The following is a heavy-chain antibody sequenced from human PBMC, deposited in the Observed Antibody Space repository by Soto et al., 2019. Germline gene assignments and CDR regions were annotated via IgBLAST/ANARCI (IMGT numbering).Heavy chain of an antibody. CDR3: ARAPRGYYDVEADY. CDR2: INAGNVNT. D-gene: IGHD3-22*01. V-gene: IGHV1-3*01. Sequence: ASVKVSCKASGYTFTIYAMHLVRQAPGQRLEWMGWINAGNVNTKYSQNFQGRFTITMDTSASTAYMELSSLRSEDTAVYYCARAPRGYYDVEADYWGQGTLVTVSS. J-gene: IGHJ4*02. CDR1: GYTFTIYA.